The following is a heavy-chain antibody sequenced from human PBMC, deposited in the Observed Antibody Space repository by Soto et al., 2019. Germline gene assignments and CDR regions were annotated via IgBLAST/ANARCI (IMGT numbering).Heavy chain of an antibody. D-gene: IGHD6-19*01. CDR3: ARRMYSSGWYDPFDY. CDR1: GFTFSSYA. V-gene: IGHV3-23*01. J-gene: IGHJ4*02. CDR2: ISGSGGST. Sequence: PGGSLRLSCAASGFTFSSYALSWVRQAPGKGLEWVSAISGSGGSTYYADSVKGRVTITADKSTSTAYMELSSLRSEDTAVYYCARRMYSSGWYDPFDYWGQGTLVTVSS.